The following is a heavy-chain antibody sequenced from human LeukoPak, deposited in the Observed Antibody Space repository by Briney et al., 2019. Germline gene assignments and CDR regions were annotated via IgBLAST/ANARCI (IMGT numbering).Heavy chain of an antibody. D-gene: IGHD3-22*01. CDR2: IKQDGSGK. CDR3: ARDRASDSSGYMNGMDV. Sequence: GGSLRLSCAASGFTFSSYWMSWVRQAPGKGLEWVANIKQDGSGKYYVDSAKGRFTISRDNAKNSLYLQMNSLRAEDTAVYYCARDRASDSSGYMNGMDVWGQGTTVTASS. J-gene: IGHJ6*02. V-gene: IGHV3-7*01. CDR1: GFTFSSYW.